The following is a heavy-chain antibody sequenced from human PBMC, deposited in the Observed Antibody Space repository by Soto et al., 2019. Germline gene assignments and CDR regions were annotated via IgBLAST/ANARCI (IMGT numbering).Heavy chain of an antibody. Sequence: QVQLVQSGAEVKKPGASVKVSCKASGYTFTSYGISWVRQAPGQGLEWMGWISAYNGNTNYAQKLQGRVTMTTATSTCTAYMELRSMGSDVKAVDSFARESADGSGPCYWGHGTVVTVSP. D-gene: IGHD3-10*01. J-gene: IGHJ4*01. CDR3: ARESADGSGPCY. V-gene: IGHV1-18*01. CDR2: ISAYNGNT. CDR1: GYTFTSYG.